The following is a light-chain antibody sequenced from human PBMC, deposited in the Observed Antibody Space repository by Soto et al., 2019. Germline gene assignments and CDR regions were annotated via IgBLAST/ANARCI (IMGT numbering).Light chain of an antibody. CDR3: QQRDIWPWT. J-gene: IGKJ1*01. Sequence: EIVLTQSPGTLSLSPGERATLSCRASQSVSSYLAWYQQKPGQAPRLLIYEASNRATGIPARFSGSGSGTDFILTISSLEPVDFAVYYCQQRDIWPWTFGQGTKVDI. V-gene: IGKV3-11*01. CDR2: EAS. CDR1: QSVSSY.